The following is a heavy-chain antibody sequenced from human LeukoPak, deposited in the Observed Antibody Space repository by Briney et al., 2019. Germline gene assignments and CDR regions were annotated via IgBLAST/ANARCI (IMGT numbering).Heavy chain of an antibody. J-gene: IGHJ4*02. CDR3: ARDRPNYYHSSGHYYRRDGDF. CDR1: GFTFNIYA. V-gene: IGHV3-23*01. CDR2: ITSRDGTT. Sequence: GGSLRLSYVASGFTFNIYAMSWVRQAPGKGLEWVSSITSRDGTTFYTDSVKGRFTISRDNSKSTLYLQLNSLRAEDTAVYYCARDRPNYYHSSGHYYRRDGDFWGQGTLVTVSS. D-gene: IGHD3-22*01.